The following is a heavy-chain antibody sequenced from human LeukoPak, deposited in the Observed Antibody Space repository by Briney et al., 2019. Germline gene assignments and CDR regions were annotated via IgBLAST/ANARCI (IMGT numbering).Heavy chain of an antibody. D-gene: IGHD3-10*01. Sequence: GESLKISCKGSEYSFTNYWIGWVRQMPGKGLEWMGIIYPGDSDTRYSPSFQGQVTISADKSISTAYLQWSSLKASDTAMYYCARSRYYGSGRGSAMFDYWGQGTLVTVSS. V-gene: IGHV5-51*01. CDR3: ARSRYYGSGRGSAMFDY. J-gene: IGHJ4*02. CDR1: EYSFTNYW. CDR2: IYPGDSDT.